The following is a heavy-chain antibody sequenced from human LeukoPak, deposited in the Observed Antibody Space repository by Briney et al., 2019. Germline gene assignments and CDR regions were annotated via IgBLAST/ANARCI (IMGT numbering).Heavy chain of an antibody. Sequence: GGSLRLSCAASGFTFSSYAMSWVRQAPGKGLEWVSAISGSGGSTYYADSVKGRFTISRDNSKNTLYLQMNSLRAEDTAVYYCAKDGRGYSGYGTFDYWGQGTLVTVSS. D-gene: IGHD5-12*01. CDR1: GFTFSSYA. CDR3: AKDGRGYSGYGTFDY. V-gene: IGHV3-23*01. CDR2: ISGSGGST. J-gene: IGHJ4*02.